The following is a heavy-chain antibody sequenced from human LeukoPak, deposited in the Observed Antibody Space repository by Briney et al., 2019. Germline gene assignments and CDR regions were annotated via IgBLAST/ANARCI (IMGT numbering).Heavy chain of an antibody. D-gene: IGHD1-1*01. V-gene: IGHV3-53*01. CDR1: GFTVSSNY. Sequence: QTGGSLRLSCAASGFTVSSNYMSWVRQSPGKGLEWVSVIYNDGSTYYADSVKGRFTISRDNSKNTLYLQMNSLRAEDTAVYYCARDHDRRAFDIWGQGTMVTVSS. J-gene: IGHJ3*02. CDR2: IYNDGST. CDR3: ARDHDRRAFDI.